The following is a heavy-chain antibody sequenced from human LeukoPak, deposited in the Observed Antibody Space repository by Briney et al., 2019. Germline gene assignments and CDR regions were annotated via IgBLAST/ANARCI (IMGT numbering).Heavy chain of an antibody. Sequence: GGSLSLSCAASGFTFSSYAMHWVRQAPGKGLEWVAVISYDGSNKYYADSVKGRFTISRDNSKNTLYLQMNSLRAEDTAVYYCARDFDLGAAPLQWGQGTLVAVSS. D-gene: IGHD1-26*01. CDR2: ISYDGSNK. CDR3: ARDFDLGAAPLQ. J-gene: IGHJ4*02. CDR1: GFTFSSYA. V-gene: IGHV3-30-3*01.